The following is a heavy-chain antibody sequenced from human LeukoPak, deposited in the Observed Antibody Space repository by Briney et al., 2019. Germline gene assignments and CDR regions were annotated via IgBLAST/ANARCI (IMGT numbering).Heavy chain of an antibody. J-gene: IGHJ4*02. CDR2: ISYDGSNK. CDR3: ARPASDRKYYFDY. Sequence: GGSLRLSCAASGCTVSSNYMSWVRQAPGKGLEWVAVISYDGSNKYYADSVKGRFTISRDNSKNTLYLQMNSLRAEDTAVYYCARPASDRKYYFDYWGQGTLVTVSS. D-gene: IGHD1-14*01. V-gene: IGHV3-30-3*01. CDR1: GCTVSSNY.